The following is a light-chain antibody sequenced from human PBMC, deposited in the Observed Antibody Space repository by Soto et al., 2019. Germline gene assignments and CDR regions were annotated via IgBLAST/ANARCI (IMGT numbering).Light chain of an antibody. CDR3: QSDDITLSGSV. CDR1: SSNIGAGYD. J-gene: IGLJ1*01. Sequence: QSVLTQPPSVSGAPGQRVTISCTGSSSNIGAGYDVHWYQQLPGTAPKLLIYDNVNRTSGVPDRFSGSKSGTSASLAITGLQAEDEADYYCQSDDITLSGSVFGTGTKVTVL. V-gene: IGLV1-40*01. CDR2: DNV.